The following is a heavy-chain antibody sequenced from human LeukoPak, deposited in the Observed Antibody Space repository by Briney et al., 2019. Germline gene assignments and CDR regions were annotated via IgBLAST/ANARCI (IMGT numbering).Heavy chain of an antibody. CDR2: IYSGGTT. CDR3: AKDNWAAAASTLFDY. Sequence: GGSLRLSCAASGFTVSSNYMSWVRQAPGKGLEWVSVIYSGGTTYYADSVKGRFTISRDNSKNTLHLQMNSLRAEDTAVYYCAKDNWAAAASTLFDYWGQGTLVTVSS. J-gene: IGHJ4*02. V-gene: IGHV3-66*01. D-gene: IGHD6-13*01. CDR1: GFTVSSNY.